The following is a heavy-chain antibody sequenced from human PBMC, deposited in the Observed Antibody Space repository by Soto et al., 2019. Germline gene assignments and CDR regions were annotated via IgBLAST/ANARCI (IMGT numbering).Heavy chain of an antibody. CDR3: TTDSTPTPWVAFAI. Sequence: CGSLSLACSACVLPLSNSGVSWVRQDPRKGLEWVGRIKSKTDGGTTDYAAPVKGRFTISRDDSKNTLYLQMNSLKTEDTALYYCTTDSTPTPWVAFAIWGQGTMVTVSS. D-gene: IGHD4-4*01. J-gene: IGHJ3*02. CDR2: IKSKTDGGTT. V-gene: IGHV3-15*01. CDR1: VLPLSNSG.